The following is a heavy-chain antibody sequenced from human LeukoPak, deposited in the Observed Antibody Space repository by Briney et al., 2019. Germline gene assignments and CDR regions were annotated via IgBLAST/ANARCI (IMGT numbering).Heavy chain of an antibody. V-gene: IGHV3-13*05. CDR3: ASALGGQGGH. CDR1: GFTFSSYD. CDR2: IGTAGDP. D-gene: IGHD1-26*01. J-gene: IGHJ4*02. Sequence: PGRSLRLSCAASGFTFSSYDMHWVRQATGKGLEWVSAIGTAGDPYYPGSVKGRFTISRDNAKNTLFLQMNSLRADDTAIYYCASALGGQGGHWGQGTLVTVSS.